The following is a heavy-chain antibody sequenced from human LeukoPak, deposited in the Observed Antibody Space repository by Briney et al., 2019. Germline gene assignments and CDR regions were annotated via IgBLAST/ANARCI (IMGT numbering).Heavy chain of an antibody. CDR1: GYTFTSYG. J-gene: IGHJ5*02. CDR3: ARDSGLSWFDP. V-gene: IGHV1-3*01. CDR2: INAGNGNT. Sequence: ASVKVSCKASGYTFTSYGMHWVRQAPGQRLEWMGWINAGNGNTKYSQKFQGRVTITRDTSASTAYMELSSLRSEDTAVYYCARDSGLSWFDPWGQGTLVTVSS.